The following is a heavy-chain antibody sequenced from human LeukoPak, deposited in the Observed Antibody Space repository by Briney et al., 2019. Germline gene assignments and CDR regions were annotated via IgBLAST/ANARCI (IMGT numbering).Heavy chain of an antibody. CDR2: IYYSGST. Sequence: SETLSLTCTVSGGSISSSSYYWGWIRQPPGKGLEWIGSIYYSGSTYYNPSLKSRVTISVDTSKNQFSLKLSSVTAADTAVYYCARGRITIFGVVIGDVDYWGQGTLVTVSS. CDR1: GGSISSSSYY. V-gene: IGHV4-39*01. J-gene: IGHJ4*02. D-gene: IGHD3-3*01. CDR3: ARGRITIFGVVIGDVDY.